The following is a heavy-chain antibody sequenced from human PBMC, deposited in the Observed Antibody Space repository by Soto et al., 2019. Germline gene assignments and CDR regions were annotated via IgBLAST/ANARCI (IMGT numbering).Heavy chain of an antibody. CDR1: GFTFDDYA. J-gene: IGHJ4*02. CDR2: ISWNSGSI. V-gene: IGHV3-9*01. D-gene: IGHD2-2*02. CDR3: AKDYCSSTSCYNNY. Sequence: GGSLRLSCAASGFTFDDYAMHWVRQAPGKGLEWVSGISWNSGSIGYADSVKGRFTISRDNAKNSLYLQMNSLRAEDTALYYCAKDYCSSTSCYNNYWGQGTLVTVS.